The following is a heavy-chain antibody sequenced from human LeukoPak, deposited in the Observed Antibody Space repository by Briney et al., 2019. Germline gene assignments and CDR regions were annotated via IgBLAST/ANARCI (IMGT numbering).Heavy chain of an antibody. CDR1: GGSISGYY. J-gene: IGHJ5*02. Sequence: PSETLSLTCTVSGGSISGYYWSWIRQPPGRGLEWIGYIYYTVSTNYNPSPRSRVTMSLDTSNNQFSLKLNSVTAADTAVYYCARQGYSSVWPRANWFDPWGQGTLVTVSS. V-gene: IGHV4-59*08. D-gene: IGHD6-25*01. CDR3: ARQGYSSVWPRANWFDP. CDR2: IYYTVST.